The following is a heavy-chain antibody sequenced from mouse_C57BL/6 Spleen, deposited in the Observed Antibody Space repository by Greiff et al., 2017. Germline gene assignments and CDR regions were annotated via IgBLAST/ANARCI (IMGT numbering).Heavy chain of an antibody. Sequence: VQLQQPGAELVKPGASVKLSCKASGYTFTSYWMQWVKQRPGQGLEWIGEIDPSDSYTNYNQKFKGKATLTVDTSSSTAYMQLSSLTSEDSAVYYCARGITTADYWGQGTTLTVSS. CDR2: IDPSDSYT. D-gene: IGHD2-4*01. CDR3: ARGITTADY. J-gene: IGHJ2*01. V-gene: IGHV1-50*01. CDR1: GYTFTSYW.